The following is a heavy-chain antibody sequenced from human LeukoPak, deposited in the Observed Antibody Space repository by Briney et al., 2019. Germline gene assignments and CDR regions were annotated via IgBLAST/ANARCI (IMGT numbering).Heavy chain of an antibody. J-gene: IGHJ4*02. CDR2: IKQDGSEK. D-gene: IGHD5-18*01. V-gene: IGHV3-7*01. CDR1: GFTFSSYW. CDR3: ARDNAIWAAMVPYYFDY. Sequence: GGSLRLSCAASGFTFSSYWMSWVRQAPGKGLGWVANIKQDGSEKYYVDSVKGRFTISRDNAKNSLYLQVNSLRAEDTAVYYCARDNAIWAAMVPYYFDYWGQGTLVTVSS.